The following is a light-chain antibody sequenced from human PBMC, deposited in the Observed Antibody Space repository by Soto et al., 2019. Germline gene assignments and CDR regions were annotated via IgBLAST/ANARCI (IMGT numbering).Light chain of an antibody. CDR3: QQRSDWPLT. CDR2: DSS. J-gene: IGKJ4*01. CDR1: QSVSSD. V-gene: IGKV3-11*01. Sequence: EIVLTPFPATLSLSPGDGATLSCRASQSVSSDLAWYQQKRGQAPRLLIYDSSNRATGIPARFSGRVSGTDFSLIMSSLEPEDFAVYYGQQRSDWPLTFGGGTKVEIK.